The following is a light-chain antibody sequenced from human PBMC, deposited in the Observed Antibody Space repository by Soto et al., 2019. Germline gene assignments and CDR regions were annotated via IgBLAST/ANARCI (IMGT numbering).Light chain of an antibody. V-gene: IGKV3-15*01. CDR1: QSISSN. J-gene: IGKJ4*01. Sequence: EIVMTQSPATLSVSPGEGATLSCRASQSISSNLAWYQQKPGQAPRLVIFDASTRATGIPDRFTGRGSGTEFTLTISSLQSEDSAVYFGQQYKDWPPITFGGGTKVDIK. CDR3: QQYKDWPPIT. CDR2: DAS.